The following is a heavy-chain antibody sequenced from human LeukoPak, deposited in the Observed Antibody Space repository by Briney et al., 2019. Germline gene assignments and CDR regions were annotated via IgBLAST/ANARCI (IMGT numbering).Heavy chain of an antibody. J-gene: IGHJ4*02. Sequence: ASVKVSCKASGYTFISHYMHWVRQAPGQGLEWMGWINPNSGGTNYAQKFQGRVTMTRDTSISTAYMELSRLRSDDTAVYYCARNFYFDSSGYYHYWGQGTLVTVSS. CDR2: INPNSGGT. CDR3: ARNFYFDSSGYYHY. CDR1: GYTFISHY. V-gene: IGHV1-2*02. D-gene: IGHD3-22*01.